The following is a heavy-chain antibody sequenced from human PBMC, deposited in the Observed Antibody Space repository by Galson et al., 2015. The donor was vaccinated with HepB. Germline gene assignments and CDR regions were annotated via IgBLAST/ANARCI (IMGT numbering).Heavy chain of an antibody. J-gene: IGHJ4*02. CDR3: AKDYFDILTAYYKGNYFDY. Sequence: SLRLSCAASGFTFSNYAMSWVRQAPGKGLEWVSSISGSGGRTYYADSVKGRFTISRDNSKNTLYLQMKSLRADDTAVYYCAKDYFDILTAYYKGNYFDYWGQGTLVTVSS. D-gene: IGHD3-9*01. CDR1: GFTFSNYA. V-gene: IGHV3-23*01. CDR2: ISGSGGRT.